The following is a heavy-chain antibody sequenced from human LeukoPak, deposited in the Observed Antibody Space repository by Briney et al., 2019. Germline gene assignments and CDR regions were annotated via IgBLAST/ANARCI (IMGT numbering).Heavy chain of an antibody. Sequence: PGGSLRLSCAASGFTFSSYSMNWVRQAPGKGLEWASSISSSSSYIYYADSVKGRFTISRDNAKNSLYLQMNSLRAEDTAVYYCARDTYCGGDCYPVDAFDIWGQGTMVTVSS. V-gene: IGHV3-21*01. CDR2: ISSSSSYI. D-gene: IGHD2-21*02. CDR1: GFTFSSYS. CDR3: ARDTYCGGDCYPVDAFDI. J-gene: IGHJ3*02.